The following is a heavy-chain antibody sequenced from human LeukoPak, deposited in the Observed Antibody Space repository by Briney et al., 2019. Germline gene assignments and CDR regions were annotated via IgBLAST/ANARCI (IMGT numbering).Heavy chain of an antibody. CDR1: GFTFSSYG. Sequence: GGSLRLYCAASGFTFSSYGMHWVRQAPGKGLEWVAVISYDGSNKYYADSVKGRFTISRDNSKNTLYLQMNSLRAEDTAVYYCANTNSLGSGWYEVDYWGQGTLVTVSS. CDR3: ANTNSLGSGWYEVDY. J-gene: IGHJ4*02. V-gene: IGHV3-30*18. D-gene: IGHD6-19*01. CDR2: ISYDGSNK.